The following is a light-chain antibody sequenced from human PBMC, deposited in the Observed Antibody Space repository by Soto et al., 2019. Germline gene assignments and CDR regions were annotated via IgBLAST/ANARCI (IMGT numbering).Light chain of an antibody. CDR3: QQYGSSPWT. V-gene: IGKV3-20*01. J-gene: IGKJ1*01. CDR1: QSVSSSY. CDR2: GAS. Sequence: EIVLTQSPGTLSLSQGEKATLSCRAIQSVSSSYLAWYQQKPGQAPRLLIYGASSRATGIPDRFSGSGSGTDFTLTISRLEPEDFAVYYCQQYGSSPWTFGQGTKVDIK.